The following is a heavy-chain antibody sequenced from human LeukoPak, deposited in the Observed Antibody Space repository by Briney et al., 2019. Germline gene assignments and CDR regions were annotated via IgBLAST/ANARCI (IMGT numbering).Heavy chain of an antibody. CDR2: INHSGST. V-gene: IGHV4-34*01. Sequence: SETLSLTCAVYGGSFSGYYWSWIRQPPGKGLEWIGEINHSGSTNYNPSLKGRVTISVDTSKNQFSLKLSSVTAADTAVYYCGRDYSGLFDYWGQGTLVTVSS. CDR3: GRDYSGLFDY. D-gene: IGHD5-12*01. CDR1: GGSFSGYY. J-gene: IGHJ4*02.